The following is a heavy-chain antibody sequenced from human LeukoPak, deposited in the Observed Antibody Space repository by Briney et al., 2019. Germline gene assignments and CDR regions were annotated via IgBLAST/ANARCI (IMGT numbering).Heavy chain of an antibody. Sequence: GSLRLSCAASGFTFSSYAMSWIRQPPGKGLEWIGEINHSGSTNYNPSLKSRVTISVDTSKNQFSLKLSSVTAADTAVYYCARVVAILGYYYMDVWGKGTTVTVSS. CDR1: GFTFSSYA. J-gene: IGHJ6*03. CDR3: ARVVAILGYYYMDV. V-gene: IGHV4-34*01. D-gene: IGHD5-12*01. CDR2: INHSGST.